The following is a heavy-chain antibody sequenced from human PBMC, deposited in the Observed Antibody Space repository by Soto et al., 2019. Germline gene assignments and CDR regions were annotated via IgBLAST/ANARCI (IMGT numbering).Heavy chain of an antibody. CDR3: AKSPYHIIVVTAFDY. Sequence: PGGSLRISCAASGFTFSSYAMSWVRQAPGKGLEWVSTISGAGGSTYYADSVKGRFTISRDSSKSTLSLQMSSLRAEDTAVYYCAKSPYHIIVVTAFDYWGQGTLVTVSS. CDR2: ISGAGGST. V-gene: IGHV3-23*01. D-gene: IGHD2-21*02. CDR1: GFTFSSYA. J-gene: IGHJ4*02.